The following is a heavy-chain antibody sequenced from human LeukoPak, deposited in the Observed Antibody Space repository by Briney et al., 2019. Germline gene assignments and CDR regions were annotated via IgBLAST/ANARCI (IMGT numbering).Heavy chain of an antibody. CDR3: ARLPDYGDY. CDR2: IYYSGST. J-gene: IGHJ4*02. CDR1: GGSISSSSYY. Sequence: PSETLSLTCTVSGGSISSSSYYWGWIRQPPGKGLEWIGSIYYSGSTYYNPSLKSRITISVDTSKNQFSLKLSSVTAADTAVYYCARLPDYGDYWGQGTLVTVSS. V-gene: IGHV4-39*01.